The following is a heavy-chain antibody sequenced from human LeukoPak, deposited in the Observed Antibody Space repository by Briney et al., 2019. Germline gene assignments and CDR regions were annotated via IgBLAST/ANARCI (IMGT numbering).Heavy chain of an antibody. Sequence: PGGSLRLSCAASGVTVSSNYMSWVRQAPGEGLEWGSVIYSGGSTYYADSVKGRFTISRDNSKNTLYLQMNSLRAEDTAVYYCARHCSSTSCYAWGTLYYWGQGTLVTVSS. D-gene: IGHD2-2*01. J-gene: IGHJ4*02. CDR2: IYSGGST. CDR3: ARHCSSTSCYAWGTLYY. CDR1: GVTVSSNY. V-gene: IGHV3-53*01.